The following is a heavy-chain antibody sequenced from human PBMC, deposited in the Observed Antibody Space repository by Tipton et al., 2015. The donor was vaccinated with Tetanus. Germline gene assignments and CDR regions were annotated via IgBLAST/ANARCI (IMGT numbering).Heavy chain of an antibody. Sequence: GLVKPSKTLSLTCSVSGGSFSGYLWSWVRQPSGKGLEWIGEINHSGSTNYNPSLKSRVTISVDTSKNQFSLKQSSVTATDTAVYFCAIGTGDYWGQGPLVTVSS. CDR2: INHSGST. V-gene: IGHV4-34*01. D-gene: IGHD1-14*01. J-gene: IGHJ4*02. CDR3: AIGTGDY. CDR1: GGSFSGYL.